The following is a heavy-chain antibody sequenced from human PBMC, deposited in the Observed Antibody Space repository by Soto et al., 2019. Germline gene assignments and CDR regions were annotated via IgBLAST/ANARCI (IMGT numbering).Heavy chain of an antibody. CDR2: IIPIFGTA. J-gene: IGHJ4*02. CDR1: GGTFSSYA. V-gene: IGHV1-69*13. CDR3: APSRGIKRWLPIDX. D-gene: IGHD5-18*01. Sequence: SLKVSCNASGGTFSSYAISWVRQAPGQGLEWMGGIIPIFGTANYAQKFQGRVTITADESTSTAYMELSSLRSEETAVYYCAPSRGIKRWLPIDXWGQGTMVTVS.